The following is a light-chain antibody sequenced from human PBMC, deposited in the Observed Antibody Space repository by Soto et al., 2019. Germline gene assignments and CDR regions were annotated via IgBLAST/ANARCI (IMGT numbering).Light chain of an antibody. Sequence: EVVLTQSPATLSLSPGERATLSCRASHNIATYLAWYQQNPGQAPRLLIYDASKRATGVPARFSGSGSGTDFTLTISSLEPEDFAVYYCQECSTWPPPITFGQGTRLEIK. J-gene: IGKJ5*01. V-gene: IGKV3-11*01. CDR2: DAS. CDR3: QECSTWPPPIT. CDR1: HNIATY.